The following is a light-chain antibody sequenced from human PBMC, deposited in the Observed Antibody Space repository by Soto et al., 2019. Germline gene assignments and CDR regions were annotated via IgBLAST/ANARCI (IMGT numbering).Light chain of an antibody. CDR3: SSYTTSSTWV. J-gene: IGLJ3*02. Sequence: QSVLTQPASVSGSPGQSITISCTGTSSDVGAYNYVCWYQQYPGKAPKLMIYEVTKRPSGVSNRFSGSKSGNTASLTISGLQAEDEADYYCSSYTTSSTWVFGGGTKVTVL. CDR1: SSDVGAYNY. CDR2: EVT. V-gene: IGLV2-14*01.